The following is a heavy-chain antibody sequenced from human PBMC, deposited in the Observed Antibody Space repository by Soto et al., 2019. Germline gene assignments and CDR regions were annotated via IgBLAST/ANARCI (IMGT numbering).Heavy chain of an antibody. D-gene: IGHD3-10*01. CDR3: SRDIGGMDI. V-gene: IGHV1-3*01. J-gene: IGHJ3*02. CDR2: INAGNGNT. Sequence: QVQLVQSGAEVKKPGASVKVSCKASGYTFTSYAMHWVRQAPGQRLEWMGWINAGNGNTKYSQKSQGRVTITRDTSASTAYMELSSLRSEGTAVYYCSRDIGGMDIWGQGRMVTVSS. CDR1: GYTFTSYA.